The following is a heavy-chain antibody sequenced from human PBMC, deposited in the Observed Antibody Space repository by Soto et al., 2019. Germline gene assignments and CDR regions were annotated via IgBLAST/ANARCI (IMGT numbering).Heavy chain of an antibody. D-gene: IGHD2-2*01. CDR1: GGSISSYY. V-gene: IGHV4-59*12. CDR2: IYHSGST. Sequence: PSETRSLTCTVSGGSISSYYWSWIRQPPGKGLEWIGYIYHSGSTYYNPSLKSRVTISVDRSKNQFSLKLSSVTAADTAVYYCARVPDRWGQGTLVTVSS. CDR3: ARVPDR. J-gene: IGHJ5*02.